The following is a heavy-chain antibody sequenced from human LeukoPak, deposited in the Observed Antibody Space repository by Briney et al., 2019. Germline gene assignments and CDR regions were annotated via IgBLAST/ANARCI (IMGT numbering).Heavy chain of an antibody. Sequence: PGGSLRLSCAASGFTFSTYGMHWVRQAPGKGLEWVANIKQDGSEKYYVDSVKGRFTFSRDNAKNSLYLQMNSLRVEDTAVYYCARNRDWAFDYWGQGSLVTVSS. D-gene: IGHD2-21*02. CDR3: ARNRDWAFDY. CDR2: IKQDGSEK. J-gene: IGHJ4*02. V-gene: IGHV3-7*02. CDR1: GFTFSTYG.